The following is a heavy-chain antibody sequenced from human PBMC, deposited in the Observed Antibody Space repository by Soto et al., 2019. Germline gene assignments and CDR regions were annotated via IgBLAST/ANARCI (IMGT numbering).Heavy chain of an antibody. CDR3: ARDALEIQLWSAPSYYFDY. CDR1: GGSFSGYY. CDR2: INHSGST. Sequence: SETLSLTCAVYGGSFSGYYWSWIRQPPGKGLEWIGEINHSGSTNYNPSLKSRVTMTRDTSTSTVYMELSSLRSEDTAVYYCARDALEIQLWSAPSYYFDYWGQGTLVTVSS. V-gene: IGHV4-34*10. D-gene: IGHD5-18*01. J-gene: IGHJ4*02.